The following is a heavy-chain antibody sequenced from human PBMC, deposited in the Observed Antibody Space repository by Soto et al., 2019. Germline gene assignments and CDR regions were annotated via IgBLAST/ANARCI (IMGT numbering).Heavy chain of an antibody. Sequence: SETLSLTCSVSGGSISSGDYYWSWIRQSPGKGLEWVGYIYYSGSTYYNPSLKSRVTMSVDTSKNQFSLKLSSVTAADTAMYYCASERMLGGFFGMDVWGQGTTVTVSS. CDR1: GGSISSGDYY. D-gene: IGHD2-15*01. J-gene: IGHJ6*02. V-gene: IGHV4-30-4*01. CDR2: IYYSGST. CDR3: ASERMLGGFFGMDV.